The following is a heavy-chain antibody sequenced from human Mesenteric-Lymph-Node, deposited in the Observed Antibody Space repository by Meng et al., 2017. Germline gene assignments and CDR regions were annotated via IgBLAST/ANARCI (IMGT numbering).Heavy chain of an antibody. CDR1: GFTFSSSA. Sequence: GQVVGSGGGVVQPGGSLGLSCAVSGFTFSSSAMSWVRQAPGKGLEWVSTISGSGGDTFYADSVKGRFTISRDNSKNTLYLQMNSLRDDDTAIYYCARKEVTKANFDYWGQGTLVTVSS. CDR2: ISGSGGDT. CDR3: ARKEVTKANFDY. J-gene: IGHJ4*02. V-gene: IGHV3-23*04. D-gene: IGHD2-21*02.